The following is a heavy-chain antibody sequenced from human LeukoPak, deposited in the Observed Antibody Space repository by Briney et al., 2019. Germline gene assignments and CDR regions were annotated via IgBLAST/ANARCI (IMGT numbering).Heavy chain of an antibody. V-gene: IGHV3-21*04. J-gene: IGHJ4*02. CDR3: AKSSGFGAARYYFDY. CDR2: ISGSSDAI. CDR1: GFTFSSYS. Sequence: GGSLRLSCAASGFTFSSYSMNWVRQAPGKGLEWVSAISGSSDAIYYADSVKGRFTISRDNSKNTLYLQMNSLRAEDTAVYYCAKSSGFGAARYYFDYWGQGTLVTVSS. D-gene: IGHD3-16*01.